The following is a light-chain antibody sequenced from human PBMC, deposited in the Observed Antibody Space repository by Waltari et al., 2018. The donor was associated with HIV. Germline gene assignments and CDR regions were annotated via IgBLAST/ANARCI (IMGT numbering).Light chain of an antibody. J-gene: IGLJ2*01. V-gene: IGLV2-8*01. CDR3: TSYAGINPVA. Sequence: QSALTQPPSASGSPGQSVTISCPGTSSDVGRYAYVSWYQQHPAKAPKLLIYEVNKRPSGVPDRFSGSKSGNTASLTVSGLQAEDEAEYSCTSYAGINPVAFGGGTKLTVL. CDR1: SSDVGRYAY. CDR2: EVN.